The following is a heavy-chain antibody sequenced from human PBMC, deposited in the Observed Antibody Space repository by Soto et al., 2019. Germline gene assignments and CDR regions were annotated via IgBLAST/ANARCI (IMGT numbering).Heavy chain of an antibody. Sequence: PGGSLRLSCAASRLTFTDYYMTWIRQAPGKGLEWVSYISSSGRTIYYADSVKGRFTISRDNAKNSLYLQMNSLRAEDTAVYYCARIAVPATLWFDPWGQGTLVTVS. CDR3: ARIAVPATLWFDP. V-gene: IGHV3-11*01. J-gene: IGHJ5*02. D-gene: IGHD6-25*01. CDR2: ISSSGRTI. CDR1: RLTFTDYY.